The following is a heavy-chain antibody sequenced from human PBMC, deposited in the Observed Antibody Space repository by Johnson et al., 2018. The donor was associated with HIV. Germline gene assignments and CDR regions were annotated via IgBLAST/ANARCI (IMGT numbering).Heavy chain of an antibody. CDR2: MFSVGDV. CDR1: GITVGTNY. CDR3: ARDGRDLVTRGSFDV. J-gene: IGHJ3*01. Sequence: VQLVESGGGLVQPGGSLRLSCAASGITVGTNYMSWVRQAPGKGLEWVSVMFSVGDVYYADSVKGRVTISRDNSKNMVYIQMNSLRPEDPAVYSCARDGRDLVTRGSFDVWGQGTVVTVSS. V-gene: IGHV3-66*02. D-gene: IGHD3-9*01.